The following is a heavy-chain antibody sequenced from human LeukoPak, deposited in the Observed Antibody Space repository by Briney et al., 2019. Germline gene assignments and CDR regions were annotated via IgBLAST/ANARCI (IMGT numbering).Heavy chain of an antibody. CDR3: ARRTFDAFDI. D-gene: IGHD1-14*01. V-gene: IGHV4-59*01. CDR2: IYYSGST. J-gene: IGHJ3*02. CDR1: GGSISSYY. Sequence: SETLSLTCTVSGGSISSYYWSWIRQPPGKGLEWIGYIYYSGSTNYNPSLKSRVTISVDTSKNQFSLKLSSVTAADTAVYYCARRTFDAFDIWGQGTMVTVSS.